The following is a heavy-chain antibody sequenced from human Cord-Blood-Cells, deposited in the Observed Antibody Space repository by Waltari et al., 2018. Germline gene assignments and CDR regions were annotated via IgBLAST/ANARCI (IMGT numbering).Heavy chain of an antibody. CDR3: AKGVAAAGHSPLDY. J-gene: IGHJ4*02. V-gene: IGHV3-30*18. CDR1: GFTLSSYA. CDR2: ISYDGSNK. D-gene: IGHD6-13*01. Sequence: QVQLVESGGGVVQPGRSLRLSCAASGFTLSSYAMQWVRQAPGKGLEWVAVISYDGSNKYYADSVKGRFTISRDNSKNTLYLQMNSLRAEDTAVYYCAKGVAAAGHSPLDYWGQGTLVTVSS.